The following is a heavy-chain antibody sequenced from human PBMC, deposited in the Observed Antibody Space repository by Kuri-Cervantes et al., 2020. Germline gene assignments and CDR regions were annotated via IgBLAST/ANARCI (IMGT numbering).Heavy chain of an antibody. V-gene: IGHV3-23*01. Sequence: GGSLRLSCAASGFTFSSYAMHWVRQAPGKGLEWVSAISGSGGSTYYADSVKGRFTISRDNSKNTLYLQMNSLRAEDTAVYYCAKDGSSWYRPYWYFDLWGRGTLVTVSS. CDR2: ISGSGGST. D-gene: IGHD6-13*01. CDR3: AKDGSSWYRPYWYFDL. J-gene: IGHJ2*01. CDR1: GFTFSSYA.